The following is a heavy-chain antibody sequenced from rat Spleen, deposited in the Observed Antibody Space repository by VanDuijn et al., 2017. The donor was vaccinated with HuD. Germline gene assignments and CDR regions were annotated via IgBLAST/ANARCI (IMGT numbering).Heavy chain of an antibody. CDR1: GFTFSDYY. J-gene: IGHJ2*01. CDR2: ISFDGGNA. Sequence: EVQLVESGGGLVQPGRSLKLSCTASGFTFSDYYMAWVRQAPTKGLEWVTTISFDGGNAYYLDSVKGRFTISRDNAKSTLYLQMDSLRSEDTATYYCATPRGPPYFDYWGQGVMVTVSS. V-gene: IGHV5-20*01. D-gene: IGHD1-11*01. CDR3: ATPRGPPYFDY.